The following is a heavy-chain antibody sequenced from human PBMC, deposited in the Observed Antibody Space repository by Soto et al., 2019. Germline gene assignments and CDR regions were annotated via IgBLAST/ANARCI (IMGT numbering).Heavy chain of an antibody. Sequence: SETLSLTCTVSGGSISSYYWSWIRQPPGKGLEWIGYIYYSGSTNYNPSLKSRVTISVDTSKNQFSLKLSSVTAADTALYYCARRYGWLYFDYWGQGSLVTVSS. D-gene: IGHD6-19*01. V-gene: IGHV4-59*08. J-gene: IGHJ4*02. CDR2: IYYSGST. CDR3: ARRYGWLYFDY. CDR1: GGSISSYY.